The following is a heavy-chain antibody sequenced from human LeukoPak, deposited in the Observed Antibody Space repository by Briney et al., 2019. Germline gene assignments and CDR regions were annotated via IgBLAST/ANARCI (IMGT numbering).Heavy chain of an antibody. CDR3: ARDSYPAYDFWSGYYWLDY. CDR2: ISSSGSTI. Sequence: GGSLRLSCAASGFTFSSYEMNWVRQAPGKGLEWVSYISSSGSTIYYADSVKGRFTISRDNAKNSRYLQMNSLRAEDTAVYYCARDSYPAYDFWSGYYWLDYWGQGTLVTVSS. J-gene: IGHJ4*02. CDR1: GFTFSSYE. V-gene: IGHV3-48*03. D-gene: IGHD3-3*01.